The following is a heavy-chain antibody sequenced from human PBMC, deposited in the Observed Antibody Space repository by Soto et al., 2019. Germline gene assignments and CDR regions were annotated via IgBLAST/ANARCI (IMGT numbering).Heavy chain of an antibody. CDR1: GFTFSSYG. CDR2: IWYDGSNK. J-gene: IGHJ4*02. V-gene: IGHV3-33*01. CDR3: ARERYCSGGSCYSFDD. Sequence: QVQLVESGGGVVQPGRSLRLSCAASGFTFSSYGMHWVRQAPGKGLEWVAVIWYDGSNKYYADSVKGRFTISRDNSKNTLYLQMNSLRAEDTAVYYCARERYCSGGSCYSFDDWGQGTLVTVSS. D-gene: IGHD2-15*01.